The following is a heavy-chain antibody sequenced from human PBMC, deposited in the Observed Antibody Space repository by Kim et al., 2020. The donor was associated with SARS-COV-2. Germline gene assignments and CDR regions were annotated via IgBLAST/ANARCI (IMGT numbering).Heavy chain of an antibody. D-gene: IGHD3-22*01. J-gene: IGHJ3*02. CDR3: TRTTYFYERSGPRVDAFDI. Sequence: GSLRLSCTSSGFRFDDYVMTWVRQAPGKGLEWVGFIRSKIYGATQEYAASLGGRFTISRDDSKGIAYLQMNSLKTEDTDIYYCTRTTYFYERSGPRVDAFDIWGQGTMVTVSS. V-gene: IGHV3-49*04. CDR1: GFRFDDYV. CDR2: IRSKIYGATQ.